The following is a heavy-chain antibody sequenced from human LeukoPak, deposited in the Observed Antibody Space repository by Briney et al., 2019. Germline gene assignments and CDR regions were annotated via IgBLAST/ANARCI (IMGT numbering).Heavy chain of an antibody. V-gene: IGHV3-30*02. Sequence: GGCLRLSCAASGFTFSSYGINWVSQAPGKGLEWVAFISYDGSNKYHADYVKGRFTISRDNSKNTVYLQMNSLRDEDTAVYFCAKEYGYDYNYFYSMDVWGKGTTVTISS. D-gene: IGHD1-1*01. CDR1: GFTFSSYG. J-gene: IGHJ6*03. CDR3: AKEYGYDYNYFYSMDV. CDR2: ISYDGSNK.